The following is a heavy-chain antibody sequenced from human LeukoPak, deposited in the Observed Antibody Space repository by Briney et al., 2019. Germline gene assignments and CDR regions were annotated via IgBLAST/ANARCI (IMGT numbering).Heavy chain of an antibody. CDR1: GFIFSAYA. J-gene: IGHJ4*02. Sequence: GGTLRLYCTASGFIFSAYAMIWVRPAPGKGLEWVSAMSGSGDSAKYAASVKGRFTISRDNSKNTVYLQMNSLRAEDTAVYYCAKDWSADYWGQGTLVTVSS. V-gene: IGHV3-23*01. CDR2: MSGSGDSA. CDR3: AKDWSADY.